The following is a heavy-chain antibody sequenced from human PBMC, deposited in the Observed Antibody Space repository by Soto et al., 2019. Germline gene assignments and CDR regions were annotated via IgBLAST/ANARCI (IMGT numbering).Heavy chain of an antibody. CDR3: ARGLPIVLHLGELSFQNFDY. D-gene: IGHD3-16*02. V-gene: IGHV3-23*01. J-gene: IGHJ4*02. CDR2: ISGSGGNK. Sequence: GGSLRLSCAASGFTFSSYAMSWVRQAPGKGLEWVSAISGSGGNKYYAESVKGRFTISRDNSKNTLYLQMNSLRAVDTAVYYCARGLPIVLHLGELSFQNFDYWGQGTLVTVSS. CDR1: GFTFSSYA.